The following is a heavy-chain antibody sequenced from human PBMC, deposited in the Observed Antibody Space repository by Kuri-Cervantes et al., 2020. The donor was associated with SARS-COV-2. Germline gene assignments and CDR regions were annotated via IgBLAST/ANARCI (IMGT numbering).Heavy chain of an antibody. D-gene: IGHD6-13*01. Sequence: GSLRLSCTVSGGSISSGGYYWSWIRQPPGKGLEWIGSIYHSGSTYYNPSLKSRVTISVDTSKNQFSLKLSSVTAADTAVYYCARDGGTSIAAAGMEYAFDIWGQGTMVTVSS. V-gene: IGHV4-39*07. CDR2: IYHSGST. J-gene: IGHJ3*02. CDR3: ARDGGTSIAAAGMEYAFDI. CDR1: GGSISSGGYY.